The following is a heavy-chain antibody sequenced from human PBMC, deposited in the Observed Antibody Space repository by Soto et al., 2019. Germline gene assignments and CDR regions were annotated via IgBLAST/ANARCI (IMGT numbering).Heavy chain of an antibody. J-gene: IGHJ4*02. CDR2: IWYDGSNK. D-gene: IGHD6-19*01. Sequence: PGGSLRLSCAASGFTFSSYGMHWVRQAPGKGLEWVAVIWYDGSNKYYADSVKGPFTISRDNSKNTLYLQMNSLRAEDTAVYYCAREIAVAGFHDDLDFDYWGQGTLVTVSS. V-gene: IGHV3-33*01. CDR1: GFTFSSYG. CDR3: AREIAVAGFHDDLDFDY.